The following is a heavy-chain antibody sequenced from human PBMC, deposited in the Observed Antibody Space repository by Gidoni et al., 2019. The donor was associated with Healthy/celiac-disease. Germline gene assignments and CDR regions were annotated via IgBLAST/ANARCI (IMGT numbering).Heavy chain of an antibody. CDR1: GFTFSSYA. CDR3: AKDLSYYYYGMDV. Sequence: EVQLLESGGGLVQPGGSLRLSCAASGFTFSSYAMSWVRQAPGKGLEWVSAISGSGGSTYYADSVKGRFTIARDNSKNTLYLQMNSLRAEDTAVYYCAKDLSYYYYGMDVWGQGTTVTVSS. V-gene: IGHV3-23*01. J-gene: IGHJ6*02. CDR2: ISGSGGST.